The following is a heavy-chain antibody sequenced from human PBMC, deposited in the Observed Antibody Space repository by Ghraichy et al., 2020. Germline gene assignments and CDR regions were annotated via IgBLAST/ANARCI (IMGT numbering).Heavy chain of an antibody. J-gene: IGHJ3*02. CDR3: ARGLRMGRMGANAFDI. D-gene: IGHD5-24*01. CDR1: GGSFSGYY. CDR2: INHSGST. Sequence: SETLSLTCAVYGGSFSGYYWSWIRQPPGKGLEWIGEINHSGSTNYNPSLKSRVTISVDTSKNQFSLKLSSVTAADTAVYYCARGLRMGRMGANAFDIWGQGTMVTVSS. V-gene: IGHV4-34*01.